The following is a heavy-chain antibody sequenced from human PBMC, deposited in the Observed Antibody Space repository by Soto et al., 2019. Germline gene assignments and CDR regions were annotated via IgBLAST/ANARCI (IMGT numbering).Heavy chain of an antibody. CDR2: IRSKGHNYAT. Sequence: EVRLVESGGDSVQPGGSLKLSCAASGFSLGDSAVHWVRLASGKGLEWIGRIRSKGHNYATTYAASVKGRFTMSRDDSKNTAFLQMNTLLTEDTAVYFCTRHAGGEDEHSYYHYYMDVWGKGTAVTVSS. CDR3: TRHAGGEDEHSYYHYYMDV. J-gene: IGHJ6*03. CDR1: GFSLGDSA. V-gene: IGHV3-73*01. D-gene: IGHD2-21*01.